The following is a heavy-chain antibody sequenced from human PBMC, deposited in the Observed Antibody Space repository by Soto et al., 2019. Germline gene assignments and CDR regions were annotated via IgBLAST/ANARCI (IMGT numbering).Heavy chain of an antibody. V-gene: IGHV3-33*01. CDR1: GFTISNYG. CDR2: ILNDGSNR. CDR3: ARDDEYSGNGMDV. Sequence: QVQLVESGGGVVQPGRSLRLSCAASGFTISNYGMHWVRQAPGKGLEWVAVILNDGSNRYHADSVKDRFTISRGNSKNMLYLQMYSLRAEDTAVYYCARDDEYSGNGMDVWGQGTTVTVS. J-gene: IGHJ6*02. D-gene: IGHD3-10*01.